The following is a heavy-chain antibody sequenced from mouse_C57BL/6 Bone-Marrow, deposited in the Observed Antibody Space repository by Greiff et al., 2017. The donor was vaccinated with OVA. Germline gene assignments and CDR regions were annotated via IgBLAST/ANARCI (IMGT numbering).Heavy chain of an antibody. J-gene: IGHJ3*01. Sequence: QVQLQQPGAELVKPGASVKMSCKASGYTFTSYWITWVKQRPGQGLEWIGDIYPGSGSTNYNEKFKSKATLTVDTSSSTAYMQLSSLTSEDSAVYYCARSIYDYDATAGFAYWGQGTLVTVSA. V-gene: IGHV1-55*01. CDR2: IYPGSGST. CDR3: ARSIYDYDATAGFAY. CDR1: GYTFTSYW. D-gene: IGHD2-4*01.